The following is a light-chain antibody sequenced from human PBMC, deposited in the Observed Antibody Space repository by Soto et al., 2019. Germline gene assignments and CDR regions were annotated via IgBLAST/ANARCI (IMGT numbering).Light chain of an antibody. V-gene: IGLV2-14*01. CDR2: EVS. CDR1: SSDVGGYNY. Sequence: QPASVSGSPGQSITISCTGTSSDVGGYNYVSWYQQHPGKAPKLMIYEVSNRPSGVSNRFSGSKSGNTASLTISGLQAEDEADYYCSSYTSSSAVVFGGGTKLTVL. CDR3: SSYTSSSAVV. J-gene: IGLJ2*01.